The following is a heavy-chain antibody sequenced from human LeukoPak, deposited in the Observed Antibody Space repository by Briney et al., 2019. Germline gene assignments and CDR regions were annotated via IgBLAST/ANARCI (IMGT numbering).Heavy chain of an antibody. CDR1: GYNFNTDW. CDR3: ARDDSSGYDY. V-gene: IGHV5-10-1*01. D-gene: IGHD3-22*01. J-gene: IGHJ4*02. CDR2: IDPSDSYT. Sequence: GESLKISCKGSGYNFNTDWIAWVRQMPGKGLEWMGRIDPSDSYTNYSPSFQGHVTISTDKSISTACLQWSSLKASDTAMYYCARDDSSGYDYWGQGTLVTVSS.